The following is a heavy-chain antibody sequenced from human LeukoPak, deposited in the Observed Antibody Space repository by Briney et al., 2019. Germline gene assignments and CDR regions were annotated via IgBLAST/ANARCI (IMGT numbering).Heavy chain of an antibody. J-gene: IGHJ4*02. CDR3: ARVVVVAARG. Sequence: PSQTLSLTCTVSGGSISSGSYYWSWIRQPAGKGLEWIGRIYTSWSTNYNPSLKSRVTISVDTSKNQFSLKLSSVTAADTAVYYCARVVVVAARGWGQGTLVTVSS. D-gene: IGHD2-15*01. CDR1: GGSISSGSYY. V-gene: IGHV4-61*02. CDR2: IYTSWST.